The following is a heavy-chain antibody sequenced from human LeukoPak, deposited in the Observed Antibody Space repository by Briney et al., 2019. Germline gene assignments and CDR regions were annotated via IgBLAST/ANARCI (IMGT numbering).Heavy chain of an antibody. J-gene: IGHJ3*02. D-gene: IGHD5-12*01. V-gene: IGHV4-34*01. Sequence: SETLSLTCAVYGGSFSGYYWSWIRQPPGKGLEWIGEINHSGSTYYNPSLKSRVTIAVETSKNQFSLKLSSVTAADKAVYYCARSCRILDIVATIRARLGGNGFDIWGQGTMVTVSS. CDR1: GGSFSGYY. CDR2: INHSGST. CDR3: ARSCRILDIVATIRARLGGNGFDI.